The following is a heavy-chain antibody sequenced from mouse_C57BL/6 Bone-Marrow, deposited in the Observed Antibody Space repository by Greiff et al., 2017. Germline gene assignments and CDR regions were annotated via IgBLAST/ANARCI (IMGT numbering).Heavy chain of an antibody. CDR1: GYTFTSYG. Sequence: QVHVKQSGAELARPGASVKLSCKASGYTFTSYGISWVKQRTGQGLEWIGEIYPRSGNTYYNEKFKGKATLTADKSSSTAYMELRSLTSEDSAVYFCARHTNWDGNPYYYAMDYWGQGTSVTVSS. J-gene: IGHJ4*01. D-gene: IGHD4-1*01. CDR3: ARHTNWDGNPYYYAMDY. V-gene: IGHV1-81*01. CDR2: IYPRSGNT.